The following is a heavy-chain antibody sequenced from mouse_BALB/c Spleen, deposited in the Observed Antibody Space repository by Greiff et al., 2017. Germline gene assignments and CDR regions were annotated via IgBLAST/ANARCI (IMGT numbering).Heavy chain of an antibody. V-gene: IGHV5-4*02. CDR3: ANGGGTSWGAWFAY. CDR2: ISDGGSDT. CDR1: GFSFSDYY. Sequence: EVQLVESGGGLVKPGGSLKLSCAASGFSFSDYYMYWVRQTPEKRLEWVATISDGGSDTYYPDSEKGRFTISRDNAKNNLYLQMCRLKSEDTAVYYSANGGGTSWGAWFAYWGQGTPVTVSA. D-gene: IGHD4-1*01. J-gene: IGHJ3*01.